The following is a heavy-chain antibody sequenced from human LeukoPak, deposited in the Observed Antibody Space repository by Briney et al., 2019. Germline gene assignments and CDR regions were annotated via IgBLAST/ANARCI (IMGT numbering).Heavy chain of an antibody. Sequence: PSETLSLTCTVSGGSISSDYWSWIRQPPGKGLEWIGYIDYSGNTNYNPSLKSRVTTSVDTSKNQLSLKLSSVTAADTAVYYCATSAGTIYTWFDPWGQGTLVTVSS. CDR1: GGSISSDY. CDR2: IDYSGNT. D-gene: IGHD1-1*01. V-gene: IGHV4-59*01. CDR3: ATSAGTIYTWFDP. J-gene: IGHJ5*02.